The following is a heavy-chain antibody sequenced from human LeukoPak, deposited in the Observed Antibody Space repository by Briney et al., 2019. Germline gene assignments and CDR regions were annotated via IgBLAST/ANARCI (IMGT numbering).Heavy chain of an antibody. D-gene: IGHD6-6*01. Sequence: SETLSLTCAVFGGSFSGYYWSWIRQPPGKGLEWIGEINHSGSTNYNLSLKSRVTISVDTSKNQFSLKLSSVTAADTAVYYCARGSIIRRFIAARPVFGYWGQGTLVTVSS. V-gene: IGHV4-34*01. CDR1: GGSFSGYY. CDR3: ARGSIIRRFIAARPVFGY. CDR2: INHSGST. J-gene: IGHJ4*02.